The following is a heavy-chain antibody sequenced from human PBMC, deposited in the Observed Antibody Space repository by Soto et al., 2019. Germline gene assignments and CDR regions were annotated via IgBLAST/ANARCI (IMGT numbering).Heavy chain of an antibody. D-gene: IGHD3-10*01. Sequence: QVQLVQSGAEVKKPGSSVKVSCKASGGTFSSFAISWVRQAPGQGLEWMGGVIPIFGTPKYAQRFQGRVTITADKSTSTADMELSSLRSEDTDVYYCAKAAYFYGSGTYYNYVDYWGQGTLVTVSS. CDR2: VIPIFGTP. V-gene: IGHV1-69*06. CDR3: AKAAYFYGSGTYYNYVDY. J-gene: IGHJ4*02. CDR1: GGTFSSFA.